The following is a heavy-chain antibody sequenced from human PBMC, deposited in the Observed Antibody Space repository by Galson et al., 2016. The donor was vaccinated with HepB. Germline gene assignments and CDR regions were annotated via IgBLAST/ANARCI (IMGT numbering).Heavy chain of an antibody. D-gene: IGHD2-2*01. CDR2: IWHDGTNE. V-gene: IGHV3-33*01. Sequence: SLRLSCAASGFSFSGHGMRWLRQAPGKGLEWVAAIWHDGTNENYAASVKGRFSISRDNSKNTLYLQMDSLGVEDMGVYYCARVRSSSWFDYWGQGTLVTVSS. CDR1: GFSFSGHG. J-gene: IGHJ4*02. CDR3: ARVRSSSWFDY.